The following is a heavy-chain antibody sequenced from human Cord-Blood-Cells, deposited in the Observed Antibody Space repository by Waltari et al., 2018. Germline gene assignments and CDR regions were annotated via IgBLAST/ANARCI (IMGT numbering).Heavy chain of an antibody. J-gene: IGHJ3*02. CDR2: IIPILGIA. D-gene: IGHD4-17*01. CDR3: AKQNGDYDAFDI. V-gene: IGHV1-69*02. CDR1: GGTLSSYT. Sequence: QVQLVQSGAEVKKPGSSVKVSCKASGGTLSSYTISWVRQAPGQGLEWMGRIIPILGIANYAQKFQGRVTITADKSTSTAYMELSSLRSEDTAVYYCAKQNGDYDAFDIWGQGTMVTVSS.